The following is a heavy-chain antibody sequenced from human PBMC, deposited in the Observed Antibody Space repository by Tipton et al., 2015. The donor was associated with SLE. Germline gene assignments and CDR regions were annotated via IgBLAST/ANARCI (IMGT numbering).Heavy chain of an antibody. V-gene: IGHV3-30*14. CDR3: AKGHYYDSSVRAFDI. J-gene: IGHJ3*02. Sequence: SLRLSCAGSGFTFAMHWVRQAPGKGLEWVAVISDDGSDTYYADSVKGRFTISRDNSKNTLYLQMNSLRAEDTAVYYCAKGHYYDSSVRAFDIWGQGTMVTVSS. D-gene: IGHD3-22*01. CDR1: GFTFA. CDR2: ISDDGSDT.